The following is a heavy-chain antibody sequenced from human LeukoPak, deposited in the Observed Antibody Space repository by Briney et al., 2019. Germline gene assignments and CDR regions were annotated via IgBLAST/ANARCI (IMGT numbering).Heavy chain of an antibody. D-gene: IGHD2-2*01. CDR3: AKDPVVVPAAPDVGFDY. V-gene: IGHV4-34*01. CDR2: INHSGST. Sequence: SETLSLTCAVYGGSFSGYYWSWIRQPPGKGLEWIGEINHSGSTNYNPSLKSRVTISVDTSKNQFSLKLSSVTAEDTAVYYCAKDPVVVPAAPDVGFDYWGQGTLVTVSS. J-gene: IGHJ4*02. CDR1: GGSFSGYY.